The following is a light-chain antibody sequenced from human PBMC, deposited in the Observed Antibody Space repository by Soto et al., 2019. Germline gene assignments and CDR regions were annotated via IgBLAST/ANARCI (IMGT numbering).Light chain of an antibody. Sequence: QTVVTQEPSLTMSPGGTVTLTCASSTGAVTSGYYPNWFQQKPGQAPRALTYSTSNKHSWTPARFSGSLLGGKAALTLSGVQPEDEAEYYCLIYYGGAQVFGGGTKLTVL. CDR3: LIYYGGAQV. J-gene: IGLJ2*01. CDR2: STS. V-gene: IGLV7-43*01. CDR1: TGAVTSGYY.